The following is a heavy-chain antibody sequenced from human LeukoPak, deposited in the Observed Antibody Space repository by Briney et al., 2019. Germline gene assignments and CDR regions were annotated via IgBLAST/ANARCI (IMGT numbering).Heavy chain of an antibody. CDR1: GDSVSSNTGA. D-gene: IGHD4-11*01. CDR2: TYYTSKWYN. J-gene: IGHJ6*02. Sequence: QTLSLTCAISGDSVSSNTGAWNWIRQSPSRGLEWLGSTYYTSKWYNDYAVSVKRLITINSDTSKNQFSLRLPSVPPEDTAVYYCARDLHNYYGLEVWGQGTTVTVSS. V-gene: IGHV6-1*01. CDR3: ARDLHNYYGLEV.